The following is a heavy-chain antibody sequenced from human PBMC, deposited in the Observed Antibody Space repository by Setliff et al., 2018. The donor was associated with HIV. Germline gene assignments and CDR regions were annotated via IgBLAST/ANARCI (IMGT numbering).Heavy chain of an antibody. CDR1: GGSITGHY. CDR2: IDYSGST. V-gene: IGHV4-59*05. D-gene: IGHD5-12*01. CDR3: ATGQMATRY. Sequence: NPSETLSLTCTVSGGSITGHYWSWIRQPPGKGLEWIGSIDYSGSTFYNPSLKSRLTISVDTSKNQFSLKLSSVTAADTAVYYCATGQMATRYWGQGTLVTVS. J-gene: IGHJ4*02.